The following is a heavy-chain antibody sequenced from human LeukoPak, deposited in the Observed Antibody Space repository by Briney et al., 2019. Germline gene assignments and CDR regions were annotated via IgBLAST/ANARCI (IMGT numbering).Heavy chain of an antibody. CDR3: ARSVGRGVYYDSSGYLDY. J-gene: IGHJ4*02. Sequence: SQTLSLTCTVSGGSISSGDDYWSWIRQPPGKGLEWIGYIYYSGSTYYNPSLKSRVTISVDTSKNQFSLKLSSVTAADTAVYYCARSVGRGVYYDSSGYLDYWGQGTLVTVSS. V-gene: IGHV4-30-4*08. CDR2: IYYSGST. CDR1: GGSISSGDDY. D-gene: IGHD3-22*01.